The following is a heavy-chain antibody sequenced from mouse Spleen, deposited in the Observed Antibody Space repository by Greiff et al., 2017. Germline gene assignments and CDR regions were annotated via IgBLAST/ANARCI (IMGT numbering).Heavy chain of an antibody. D-gene: IGHD3-1*01. Sequence: VQLQQSGPGLVAPSQSLSITCTISGFSLTSYGVHWVRQPPGKGLEWLVVIWSDGSTTYNSALKSRLSISKDNSKSQVFLKVNSLQADDTAMYYCASSGYIYAMDYWGQGTSVTVSS. CDR1: GFSLTSYG. V-gene: IGHV2-6-1*01. CDR3: ASSGYIYAMDY. CDR2: IWSDGST. J-gene: IGHJ4*01.